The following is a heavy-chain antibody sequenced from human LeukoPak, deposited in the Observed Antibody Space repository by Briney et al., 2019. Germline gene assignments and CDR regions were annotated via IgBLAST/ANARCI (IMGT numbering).Heavy chain of an antibody. CDR2: ISYDGSNK. Sequence: GRSLRLSCAASGFTFSSYGMHWVRQAPGKGLEWVAVISYDGSNKYYADSVKGRFTISRDNSKNTLYLQMNSLRAEDTAVYYCARAIAAAGPYYFDYWGQGTLVTVSS. CDR3: ARAIAAAGPYYFDY. V-gene: IGHV3-30*03. J-gene: IGHJ4*02. D-gene: IGHD6-13*01. CDR1: GFTFSSYG.